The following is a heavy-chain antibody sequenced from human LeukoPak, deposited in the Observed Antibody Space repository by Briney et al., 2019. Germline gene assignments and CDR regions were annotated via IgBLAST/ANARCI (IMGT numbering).Heavy chain of an antibody. CDR1: GGSFSGYY. J-gene: IGHJ5*02. Sequence: SETLSLTCAVYGGSFSGYYWSWIRQPPGKGLEWIGEINHSGSTNYNPSLKSRVTISVDTSKNQFSLKLSSVTAADTAVYYCASTNSGIVGATLYNWFDPWGQGTLVTVSS. CDR3: ASTNSGIVGATLYNWFDP. V-gene: IGHV4-34*01. D-gene: IGHD1-26*01. CDR2: INHSGST.